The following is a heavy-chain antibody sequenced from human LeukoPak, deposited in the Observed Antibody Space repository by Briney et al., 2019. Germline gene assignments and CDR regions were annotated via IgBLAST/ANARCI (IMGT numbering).Heavy chain of an antibody. J-gene: IGHJ4*02. V-gene: IGHV1-46*01. CDR3: ARGAQQDIVVANEPPDY. Sequence: ASVKVSCKASGYTFTNYYMHWVRQAPGQGLEWMGIINPSGGSTSYAQKFQGRVTMTRDTSTSTVYMELSSLRAEDTAVYYCARGAQQDIVVANEPPDYWGQGTLVTVSS. CDR1: GYTFTNYY. D-gene: IGHD2-2*01. CDR2: INPSGGST.